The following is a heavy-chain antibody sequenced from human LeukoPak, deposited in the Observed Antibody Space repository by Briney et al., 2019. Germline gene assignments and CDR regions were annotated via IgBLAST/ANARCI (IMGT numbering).Heavy chain of an antibody. Sequence: GGSLRLSCTTSGFTFSNAWMTWVRQAQGKGLEWVGRIKTKGEGGTVDYAAPVKGRFTISRDDSKNTLYLQMNSLKTEDTAIYYCMSDLDNWGQGTLVTVSS. J-gene: IGHJ4*02. CDR2: IKTKGEGGTV. CDR3: MSDLDN. V-gene: IGHV3-15*01. CDR1: GFTFSNAW.